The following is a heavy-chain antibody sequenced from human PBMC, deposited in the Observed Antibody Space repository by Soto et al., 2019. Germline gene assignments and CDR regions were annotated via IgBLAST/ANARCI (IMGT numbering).Heavy chain of an antibody. CDR1: GYSFTSYW. CDR3: PRQPSNGKWYV. V-gene: IGHV5-51*01. Sequence: PGESLKISCNGSGYSFTSYWVGWVRQMPGKGLEWMAIIYPGDSDIRYNPSFQGQVTISADKSISTAYLQWSSLKASDTAIYYCPRQPSNGKWYVWGQGTKVTVYS. D-gene: IGHD2-15*01. J-gene: IGHJ6*02. CDR2: IYPGDSDI.